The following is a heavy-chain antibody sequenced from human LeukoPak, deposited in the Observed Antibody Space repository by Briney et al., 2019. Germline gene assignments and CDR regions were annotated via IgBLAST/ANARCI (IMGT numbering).Heavy chain of an antibody. CDR2: INPNSGDT. CDR1: VYTFTHYY. J-gene: IGHJ4*02. D-gene: IGHD6-6*01. Sequence: ASVCVSLMSSVYTFTHYYVHSVRLAPGQGLDWMGWINPNSGDTNYAQKFQGRVTMTADTSITTAFMELSSLRSDDTAVYSCARDHSSLVGAYYFHYWGQGTLVTVSS. V-gene: IGHV1-2*02. CDR3: ARDHSSLVGAYYFHY.